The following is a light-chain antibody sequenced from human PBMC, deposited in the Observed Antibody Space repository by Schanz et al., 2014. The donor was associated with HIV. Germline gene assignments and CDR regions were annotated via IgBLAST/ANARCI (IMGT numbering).Light chain of an antibody. J-gene: IGKJ3*01. Sequence: EIVLTQSPGTLSLSPGERATLSCRASQSVSSSYLAWYQQKPGQAPRLLIYGASSRATGIPDRFSGSGSGTDFTLNISRLEPEDVAVYYCQQYGSSFGPGTKVEIK. CDR3: QQYGSS. CDR2: GAS. V-gene: IGKV3-20*01. CDR1: QSVSSSY.